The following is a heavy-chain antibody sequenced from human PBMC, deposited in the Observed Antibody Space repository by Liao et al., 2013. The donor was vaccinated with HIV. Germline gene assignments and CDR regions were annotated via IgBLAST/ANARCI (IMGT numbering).Heavy chain of an antibody. CDR2: IYHSGST. D-gene: IGHD1-26*01. Sequence: QVQLQESGPGLVKPSQTLSLTCTVSGGSISSGDYYWTWIRQPPGKGLEWIGYIYHSGSTNYNPSLKSRLSISIDTSKKQLSLRLSSVTAADTAVYYCARWDGVPGIGYWGQGTLVTVSS. V-gene: IGHV4-30-4*08. J-gene: IGHJ4*02. CDR3: ARWDGVPGIGY. CDR1: GGSISSGDYY.